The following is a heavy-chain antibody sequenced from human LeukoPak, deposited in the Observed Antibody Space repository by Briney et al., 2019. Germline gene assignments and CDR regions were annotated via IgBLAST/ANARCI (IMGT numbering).Heavy chain of an antibody. CDR3: ARDVAPNYYYYMDV. Sequence: PGGSLRLSCAASGFTFSNYWMNWVRQAPGKGLEWVANIKQDGSEKYYVDSVKGRSTISRDNAKNSLYLQIYSLRAEDTAVYYCARDVAPNYYYYMDVWAKGPRSPSP. CDR2: IKQDGSEK. J-gene: IGHJ6*03. CDR1: GFTFSNYW. V-gene: IGHV3-7*01.